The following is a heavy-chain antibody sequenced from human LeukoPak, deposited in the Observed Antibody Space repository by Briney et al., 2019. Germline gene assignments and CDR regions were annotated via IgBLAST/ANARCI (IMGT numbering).Heavy chain of an antibody. Sequence: GSLRLSCAASGFTFSSYDMHWVRQATGKGLEWVSAIGTAGDTYYPGSVKGRFTISRENAKNSLYLQMNSLRAGDTAVYYCVREGAVAGDFDYWGQGTLVTVSS. V-gene: IGHV3-13*01. J-gene: IGHJ4*02. CDR3: VREGAVAGDFDY. D-gene: IGHD6-19*01. CDR2: IGTAGDT. CDR1: GFTFSSYD.